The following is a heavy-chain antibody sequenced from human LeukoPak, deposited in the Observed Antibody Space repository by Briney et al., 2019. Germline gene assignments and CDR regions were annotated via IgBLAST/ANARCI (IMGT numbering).Heavy chain of an antibody. CDR2: INHSGST. V-gene: IGHV4-34*01. D-gene: IGHD7-27*01. CDR3: ARGLGYYYYMDV. CDR1: GGSFSGYY. Sequence: KPSETLSHTCAVYGGSFSGYYWSWIRQPPGKGLEWIGEINHSGSTNYNPSLKSRVTISVDTSKNQFSLKLSSVTAADTAVYYCARGLGYYYYMDVWGKGTTVTVSS. J-gene: IGHJ6*03.